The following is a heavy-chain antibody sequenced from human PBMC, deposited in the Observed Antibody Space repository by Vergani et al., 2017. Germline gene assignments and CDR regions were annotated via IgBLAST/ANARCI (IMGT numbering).Heavy chain of an antibody. CDR2: IRSDESRR. CDR3: AKDILRWAFDY. J-gene: IGHJ4*02. D-gene: IGHD4-23*01. Sequence: QVQLVESGGGVVQPGGSLRLSCAASGFTFNSYGMHWVRQAPGKGLEWVASIRSDESRRYYGDSMEGPFTISRDNSKNTLYLQMKSLRPEDTAVYYCAKDILRWAFDYWGQGTLVTVSS. V-gene: IGHV3-30*02. CDR1: GFTFNSYG.